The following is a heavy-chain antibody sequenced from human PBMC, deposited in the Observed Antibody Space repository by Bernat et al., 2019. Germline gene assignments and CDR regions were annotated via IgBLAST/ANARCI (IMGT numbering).Heavy chain of an antibody. CDR1: GFTFSSYG. D-gene: IGHD2-2*01. CDR3: AKGGCSSTRCYQDYYYYGMDV. CDR2: ISYDGSNK. Sequence: QVQLVESGGGVGQPGRSLRLSCAASGFTFSSYGMHWVRQAPGKGLEWVAVISYDGSNKYYADSVKGRFTISRDNSKNTLYLQMNSLRAEDTAVYYCAKGGCSSTRCYQDYYYYGMDVWGQGTTVIV. V-gene: IGHV3-30*18. J-gene: IGHJ6*01.